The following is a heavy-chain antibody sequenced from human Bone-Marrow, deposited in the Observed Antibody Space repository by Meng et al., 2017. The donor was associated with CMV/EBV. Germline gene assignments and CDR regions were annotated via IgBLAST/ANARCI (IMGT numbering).Heavy chain of an antibody. D-gene: IGHD2-2*01. CDR2: IGSGDDT. V-gene: IGHV3-13*03. CDR1: GFSFSKYD. CDR3: ASDIVVVPAANDAFDI. J-gene: IGHJ3*02. Sequence: GGSLRLSCAACGFSFSKYDMHWVRQLTGKGLECVSPIGSGDDTPYPGPVKGQFTIPREDAKNSLYLQMNSLRAEDTAVYYCASDIVVVPAANDAFDIWGQGTMVTVSS.